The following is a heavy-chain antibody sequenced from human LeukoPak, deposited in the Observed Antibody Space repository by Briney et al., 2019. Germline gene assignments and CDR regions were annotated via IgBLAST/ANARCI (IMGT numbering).Heavy chain of an antibody. CDR2: IGGGGDST. CDR1: GFTFSSYA. V-gene: IGHV3-23*01. J-gene: IGHJ4*02. D-gene: IGHD3-22*01. CDR3: AKAKVDSSGFGADY. Sequence: TGGPLRLSCAASGFTFSSYAMSWVRRAPGRGLEWVSAIGGGGDSTYYADSVKGRFTITRDNSKNTLYLQMNSLRAEDTAVYYCAKAKVDSSGFGADYWGQGTLVTVSS.